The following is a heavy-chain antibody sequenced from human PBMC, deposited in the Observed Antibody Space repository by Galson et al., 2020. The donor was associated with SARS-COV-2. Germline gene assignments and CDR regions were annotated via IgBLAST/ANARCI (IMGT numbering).Heavy chain of an antibody. CDR2: IDPSDSYT. CDR3: AKLSKDYCCVFICHGGSVDP. CDR1: GNNFANYW. Sequence: HGESLKISCQGSGNNFANYWITWVRQVPGQRLEYMGRIDPSDSYTNYSPSFQGRVTISVDMSAKPAYLHWSSLRASDTAIYYFAKLSKDYCCVFICHGGSVDPVGQGNIVTRS. J-gene: IGHJ5*02. V-gene: IGHV5-10-1*01. D-gene: IGHD2-15*01.